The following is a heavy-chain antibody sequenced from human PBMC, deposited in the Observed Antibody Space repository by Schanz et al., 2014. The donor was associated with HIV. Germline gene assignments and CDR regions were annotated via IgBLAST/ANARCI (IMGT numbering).Heavy chain of an antibody. Sequence: QVQLVQSGAEVKKPGASVKVSCKASGFTFISYGISWVRQAPGQGLEWMGWINPKSGGTNYAQKFQGRVTMTRGTSINTAYMELSRLRSDDTAVYYCARDLRASSVASLDYWGQGTLVTVSS. V-gene: IGHV1-2*02. D-gene: IGHD3-22*01. CDR2: INPKSGGT. J-gene: IGHJ4*02. CDR3: ARDLRASSVASLDY. CDR1: GFTFISYG.